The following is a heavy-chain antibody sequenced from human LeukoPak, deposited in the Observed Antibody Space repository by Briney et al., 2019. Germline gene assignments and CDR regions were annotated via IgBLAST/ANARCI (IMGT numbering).Heavy chain of an antibody. V-gene: IGHV3-73*01. J-gene: IGHJ4*02. CDR1: GFTFSGSV. D-gene: IGHD3-22*01. Sequence: GGSLRLSCAASGFTFSGSVMHWVRQASGKGLEWVGRIRSKGNNYATAYAASVKGRFTISRDDAKNTAYLQMNSLKTGDTAMYYCTRGYYDSSGYYRLTGFDYWGQGTLVTVSS. CDR3: TRGYYDSSGYYRLTGFDY. CDR2: IRSKGNNYAT.